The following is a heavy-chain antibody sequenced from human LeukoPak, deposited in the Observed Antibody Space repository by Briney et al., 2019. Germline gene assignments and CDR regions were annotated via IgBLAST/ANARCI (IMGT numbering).Heavy chain of an antibody. CDR2: ISSSCSTI. D-gene: IGHD6-19*01. V-gene: IGHV3-48*03. CDR1: GFTFSSYE. Sequence: PGGSLRLSWAASGFTFSSYEMNWVRQAPGKGLEWVSYISSSCSTIYYADSVKGRFTISRDNAKNSLYLQMNSLRAEDTAVYYCARAGATGYSSGWYVNYFDYWGRETLVTVSS. J-gene: IGHJ4*02. CDR3: ARAGATGYSSGWYVNYFDY.